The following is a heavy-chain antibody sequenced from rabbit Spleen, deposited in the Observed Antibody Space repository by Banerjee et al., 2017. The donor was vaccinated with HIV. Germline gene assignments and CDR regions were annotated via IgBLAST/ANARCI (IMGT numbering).Heavy chain of an antibody. J-gene: IGHJ4*01. CDR2: ISAGSTGKS. CDR1: GFSFSSKYY. CDR3: ARDLAGVIGWNFYL. Sequence: QEQLVESGGGLVQPEGSLTLTCTASGFSFSSKYYMCWVRQAPGKGLEWIAYISAGSTGKSVYASWATGRITISKTSSTTVTLQMPSLTAADTATYFCARDLAGVIGWNFYLWGPGTLVTVS. V-gene: IGHV1S45*01. D-gene: IGHD4-1*01.